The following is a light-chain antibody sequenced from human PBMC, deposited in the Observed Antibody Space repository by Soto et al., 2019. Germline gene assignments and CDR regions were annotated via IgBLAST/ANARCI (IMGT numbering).Light chain of an antibody. V-gene: IGLV2-14*01. Sequence: SVLTQPASVSGSPGQSITISCTGTSSDVGGYNYVSWFQHHPGKAPKLIIYEVSYRPSGVSNRFSGSKSGDTASLTISGLQAEDEADYYCSSFTNTITRYAFGTGTKVTVL. CDR1: SSDVGGYNY. J-gene: IGLJ1*01. CDR2: EVS. CDR3: SSFTNTITRYA.